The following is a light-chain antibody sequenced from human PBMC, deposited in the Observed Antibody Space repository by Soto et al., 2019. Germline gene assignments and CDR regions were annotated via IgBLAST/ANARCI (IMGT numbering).Light chain of an antibody. J-gene: IGKJ1*01. Sequence: LTQSPDSLSVSPGDRVTITCRASPSITNYIAWYQQRPGQAPSPLIYDASNRATGVPARFSGSGSGTDFTLTISDLQPADFGLYYCQQRLNRPPGFGQGTKV. CDR2: DAS. CDR1: PSITNY. V-gene: IGKV3-11*01. CDR3: QQRLNRPPG.